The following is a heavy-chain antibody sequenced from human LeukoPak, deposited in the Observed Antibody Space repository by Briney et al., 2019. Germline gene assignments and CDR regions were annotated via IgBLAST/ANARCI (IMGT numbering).Heavy chain of an antibody. D-gene: IGHD2/OR15-2a*01. CDR2: ISYDGTSP. CDR3: AKDYKYCDSNSCRDYFYGMDV. J-gene: IGHJ6*02. V-gene: IGHV3-30*18. CDR1: GFTFSAYW. Sequence: PGGSLRLSCAASGFTFSAYWMNWVRQAPGRGLEWVAVISYDGTSPHYADSVRGRLTISRDNSKNTVYLQVNSLRGEDTAVYYCAKDYKYCDSNSCRDYFYGMDVWGQGTAVIVS.